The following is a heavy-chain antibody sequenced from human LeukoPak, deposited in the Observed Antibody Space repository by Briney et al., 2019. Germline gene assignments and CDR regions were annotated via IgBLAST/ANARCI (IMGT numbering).Heavy chain of an antibody. J-gene: IGHJ5*02. Sequence: PSQTLSLTCTVSGGSISSGGYYWSWIHQHPGKGLKWIGYIYHSGSTYYNPSLKSRVTISVDTSKNKFSLKLSSVTAADTAVYYCARHGGVRVKGTSSPGLGFDPWGQGTLVTVSS. CDR3: ARHGGVRVKGTSSPGLGFDP. CDR2: IYHSGST. V-gene: IGHV4-31*03. D-gene: IGHD2-2*01. CDR1: GGSISSGGYY.